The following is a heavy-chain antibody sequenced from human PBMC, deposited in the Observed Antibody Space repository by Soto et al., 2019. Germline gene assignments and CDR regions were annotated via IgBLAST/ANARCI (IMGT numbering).Heavy chain of an antibody. Sequence: GGSLRLSCAASGFTFSNYAMHWVRQAPGKGLEYVSAISSNGGSTYYANSVKGRFTISRDNSKNTLYLQMGSLRAEDMAVYYCARSDNSGPDYWGQGTLVTVSS. CDR1: GFTFSNYA. D-gene: IGHD6-19*01. CDR3: ARSDNSGPDY. CDR2: ISSNGGST. V-gene: IGHV3-64*01. J-gene: IGHJ4*02.